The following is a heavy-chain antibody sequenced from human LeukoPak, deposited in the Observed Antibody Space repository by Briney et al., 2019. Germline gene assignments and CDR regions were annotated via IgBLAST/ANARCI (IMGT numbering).Heavy chain of an antibody. V-gene: IGHV3-23*01. CDR2: ISGSGGST. Sequence: HPGGSLRLSCAASGFTFSSYGMSWVRQAPGKGLEWVSAISGSGGSTYYADSVKGRFTISRDNSKNTLYLQMNSLRAEDTAVYYCAKDTGRWELLMLYWGQGTLVTVSS. CDR1: GFTFSSYG. J-gene: IGHJ4*02. CDR3: AKDTGRWELLMLY. D-gene: IGHD1-26*01.